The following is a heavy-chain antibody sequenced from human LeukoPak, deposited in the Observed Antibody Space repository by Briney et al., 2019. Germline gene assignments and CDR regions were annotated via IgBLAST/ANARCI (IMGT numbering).Heavy chain of an antibody. CDR2: ISSSGSTI. CDR1: GFTLSDYY. CDR3: VRYLVGTDFDI. V-gene: IGHV3-11*04. Sequence: GGSLRLSCAASGFTLSDYYMSWIRQAPGKGLEWVSYISSSGSTIYYADSVKGRFTISRDNAKNSLYLQMNSLRAEDTAVYYCVRYLVGTDFDIWGQGTMVTVSS. D-gene: IGHD5-12*01. J-gene: IGHJ3*02.